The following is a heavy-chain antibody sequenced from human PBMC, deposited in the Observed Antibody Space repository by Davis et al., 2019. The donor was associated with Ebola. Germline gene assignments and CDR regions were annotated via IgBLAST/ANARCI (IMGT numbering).Heavy chain of an antibody. Sequence: GGSLRLSCAASGFTFSGSAMHWVRQASGKGLEWVGRIRSKANSYATAYAASVKGRFTISRDNSKNTLYLQMNSLRAEDTAVYYCARDRSYCSGGSCYYYGMDVWGQGTTVTVSS. J-gene: IGHJ6*02. D-gene: IGHD2-15*01. CDR1: GFTFSGSA. V-gene: IGHV3-73*01. CDR3: ARDRSYCSGGSCYYYGMDV. CDR2: IRSKANSYAT.